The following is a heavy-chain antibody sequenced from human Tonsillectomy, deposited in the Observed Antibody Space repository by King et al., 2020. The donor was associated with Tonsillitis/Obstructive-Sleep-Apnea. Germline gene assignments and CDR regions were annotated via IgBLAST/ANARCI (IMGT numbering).Heavy chain of an antibody. V-gene: IGHV3-33*01. D-gene: IGHD2-15*01. CDR3: ARISCYCGSCDPEDWFDP. CDR2: IWYDGSNK. CDR1: GFTFSSYG. Sequence: VQLVESGGGVVQPGRSLRLSCAASGFTFSSYGMHWVRQAPGKGLEWVAVIWYDGSNKYYADSVKGRFTISRDNSKNTLYLQMNSLRAEDTAVYYCARISCYCGSCDPEDWFDPWGQGTLVTVSS. J-gene: IGHJ5*02.